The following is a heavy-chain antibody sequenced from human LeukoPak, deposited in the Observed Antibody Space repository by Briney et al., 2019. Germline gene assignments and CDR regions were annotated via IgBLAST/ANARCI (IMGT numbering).Heavy chain of an antibody. CDR1: GYSFTGYY. V-gene: IGHV1-2*02. J-gene: IGHJ4*02. D-gene: IGHD6-13*01. Sequence: ASVKVSCKASGYSFTGYYMHWVRQAPEQGLEWMGWINPDSGGTNYAQKFQGRVTMTRDTSISTAYMELSRLRSDDTAVYYCAREVISSSWFPFDYWGTGTLVTVSS. CDR2: INPDSGGT. CDR3: AREVISSSWFPFDY.